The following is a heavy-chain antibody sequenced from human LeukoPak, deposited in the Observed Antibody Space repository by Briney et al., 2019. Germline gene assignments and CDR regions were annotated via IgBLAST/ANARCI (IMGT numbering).Heavy chain of an antibody. CDR2: INWNGGST. V-gene: IGHV3-20*04. J-gene: IGHJ4*02. D-gene: IGHD5-18*01. CDR1: GFTFDDYG. CDR3: AKDGGRYSYDY. Sequence: PGGSLRLSCAASGFTFDDYGMSWVRQAPGKGLEWVSGINWNGGSTGYADSVKGRFTISRDNAKNSLYLQMNSLRAEDTAVYYCAKDGGRYSYDYWGQGTLVTVSS.